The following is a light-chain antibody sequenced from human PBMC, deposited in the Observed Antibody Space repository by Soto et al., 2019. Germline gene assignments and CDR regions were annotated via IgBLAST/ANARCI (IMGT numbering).Light chain of an antibody. CDR1: QSISSW. CDR3: QKYNIAPSWT. Sequence: DIQMTQSPSTLSASVGDRVTITCRASQSISSWLAWYQQKPGKAPKLLIYDASSLESGVPSRFSGSGSGTEFTPTISSLQPEDVATYYCQKYNIAPSWTFGQGTKVDIK. J-gene: IGKJ1*01. V-gene: IGKV1-5*01. CDR2: DAS.